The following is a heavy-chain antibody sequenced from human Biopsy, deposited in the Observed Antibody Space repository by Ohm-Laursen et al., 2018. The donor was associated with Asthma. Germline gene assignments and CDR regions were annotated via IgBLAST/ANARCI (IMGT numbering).Heavy chain of an antibody. J-gene: IGHJ4*02. Sequence: LSCAASGFTFSDYYMSWIRQAPGKGLEWISYINGKSNSIEYAGSVKGRFTISRDNAKNSLYLQMNSLRAEDTAVYYCARDSYSSGLYDDFESWGQGTLVTVSS. CDR1: GFTFSDYY. D-gene: IGHD6-19*01. CDR2: INGKSNSI. V-gene: IGHV3-11*01. CDR3: ARDSYSSGLYDDFES.